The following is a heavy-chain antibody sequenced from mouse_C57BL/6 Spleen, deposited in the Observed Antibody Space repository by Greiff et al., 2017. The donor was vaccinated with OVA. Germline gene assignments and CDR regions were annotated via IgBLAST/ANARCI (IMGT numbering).Heavy chain of an antibody. CDR2: INPYNGGT. D-gene: IGHD2-4*01. Sequence: VQLQQSGPVLVKPGASVKMSCKASGYTFTDYYMNWVKQSHGKSLEWIGVINPYNGGTSYNQKFKGKATLTVDKSSSTAYMELNSLTSEDSAVYYCARDYDYGYWYFDVWGTGTTVTVSS. CDR3: ARDYDYGYWYFDV. J-gene: IGHJ1*03. CDR1: GYTFTDYY. V-gene: IGHV1-19*01.